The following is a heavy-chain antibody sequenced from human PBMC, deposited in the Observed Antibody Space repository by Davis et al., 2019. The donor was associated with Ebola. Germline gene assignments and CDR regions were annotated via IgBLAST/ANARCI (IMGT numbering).Heavy chain of an antibody. Sequence: MPSETLSLTCAVYGGSFSGYYWTWIRQPPGKGLEWIGEINHSGSTSYNPSLKSRLIISIDTSKNQFSLKLSSVTAADTAVYYCARGGSSGYDFSVDYWGQGTLVTVSS. CDR1: GGSFSGYY. CDR2: INHSGST. V-gene: IGHV4-34*01. J-gene: IGHJ4*02. D-gene: IGHD5-12*01. CDR3: ARGGSSGYDFSVDY.